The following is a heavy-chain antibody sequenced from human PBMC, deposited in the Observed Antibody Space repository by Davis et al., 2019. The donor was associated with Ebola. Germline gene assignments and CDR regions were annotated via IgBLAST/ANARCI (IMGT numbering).Heavy chain of an antibody. CDR2: IYTSGST. J-gene: IGHJ6*02. CDR3: ARGNDFWSGLVYYYYGMDV. Sequence: PSETLSLTCTVSGGSISSGSYYWSWIRQPAGKGLEWIGHIYTSGSTNYNPSLKSRVTISVDTSKNQFSLKLSSVTAADTAVYYCARGNDFWSGLVYYYYGMDVWGQGTTVTVSS. V-gene: IGHV4-61*09. CDR1: GGSISSGSYY. D-gene: IGHD3-3*01.